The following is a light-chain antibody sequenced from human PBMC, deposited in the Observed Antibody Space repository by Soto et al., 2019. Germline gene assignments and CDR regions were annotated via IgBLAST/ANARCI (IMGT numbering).Light chain of an antibody. CDR3: CSYSGRYKSYV. J-gene: IGLJ1*01. V-gene: IGLV2-11*01. CDR2: DVS. Sequence: QSALTQPRSVSGSPGQSVTISCTGTSSDVGGYNYVSWYQQHPGKAPKFMIYDVSKRPSGVPDRFSGGKSGNTASLTISGLQDEDEADYYCCSYSGRYKSYVFGTGTKVTVL. CDR1: SSDVGGYNY.